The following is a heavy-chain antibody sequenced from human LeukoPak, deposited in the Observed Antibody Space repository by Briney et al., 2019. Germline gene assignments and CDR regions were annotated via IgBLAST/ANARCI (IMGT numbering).Heavy chain of an antibody. CDR1: GGSISSYY. Sequence: PSETLSLTCTVSGGSISSYYWSWIRQPPVKGLEWIGYIYYSGSTNYNPSLKSRVTISVDTSKNQFSLKLSSVTAADTAVYYCARFSYYYAMDVWGQGTTVTVSS. V-gene: IGHV4-59*01. CDR3: ARFSYYYAMDV. CDR2: IYYSGST. J-gene: IGHJ6*02.